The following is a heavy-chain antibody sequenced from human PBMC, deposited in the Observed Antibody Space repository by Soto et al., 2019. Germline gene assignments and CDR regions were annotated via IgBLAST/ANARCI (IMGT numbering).Heavy chain of an antibody. Sequence: EVQLVESGGGLVQPGGSLRLSCAASGFTVSTKYMSWVRQAPGKGLEWVSVIYSGGRTFYADSVRGRFTISRDNSKSTVKLQMNSLSVEDTAVYYCAGDPWAADYWGQGTLVTVSS. CDR1: GFTVSTKY. J-gene: IGHJ4*02. CDR3: AGDPWAADY. V-gene: IGHV3-66*01. CDR2: IYSGGRT. D-gene: IGHD3-16*01.